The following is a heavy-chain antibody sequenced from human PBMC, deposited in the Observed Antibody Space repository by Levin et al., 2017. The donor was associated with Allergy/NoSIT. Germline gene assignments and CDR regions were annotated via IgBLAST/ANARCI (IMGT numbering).Heavy chain of an antibody. CDR3: AREYFYGSHKWFAP. Sequence: GGSLRLSCAASGFTVSTNYMNWVRQAPGKGLEWVSIFYRDGATYYADSVKGRFTISRDNSKNTVYLQMNSLRPEDTAVYYCAREYFYGSHKWFAPWGQGTLVTVSS. V-gene: IGHV3-53*05. J-gene: IGHJ5*02. CDR2: FYRDGAT. CDR1: GFTVSTNY. D-gene: IGHD3-10*01.